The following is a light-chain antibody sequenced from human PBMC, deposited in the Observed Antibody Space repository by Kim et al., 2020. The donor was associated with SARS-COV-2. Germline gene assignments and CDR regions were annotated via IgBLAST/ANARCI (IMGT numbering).Light chain of an antibody. J-gene: IGLJ1*01. V-gene: IGLV1-36*01. CDR2: YDD. Sequence: QSVLTQPPSVSEAPRQRVTISCSGSSSNIGNNAVNWYQQVPGKAPKLLIYYDDLLPSGVSDRFSGSKSGTSVSLAISGLQSEDEADYYCAVWDDSLNGYVFGTGTKVTVL. CDR3: AVWDDSLNGYV. CDR1: SSNIGNNA.